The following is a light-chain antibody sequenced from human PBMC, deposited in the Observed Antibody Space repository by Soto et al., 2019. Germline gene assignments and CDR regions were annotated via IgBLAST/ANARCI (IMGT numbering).Light chain of an antibody. V-gene: IGLV3-21*02. CDR1: DVGRNR. CDR2: AND. J-gene: IGLJ2*01. CDR3: QVWASSSDHPVL. Sequence: SYELTQPPSVSVAPGQSARLTCGGNDVGRNRVHWYLQKPGQAPVLVVYANDDRPSGIPERFSGSKSGNTATLTISGVEVVYEAEYQCQVWASSSDHPVLFGGGTKLPVL.